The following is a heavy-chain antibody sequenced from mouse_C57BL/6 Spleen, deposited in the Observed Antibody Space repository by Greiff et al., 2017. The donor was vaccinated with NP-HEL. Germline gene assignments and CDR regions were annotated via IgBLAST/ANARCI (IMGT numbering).Heavy chain of an antibody. Sequence: VQLKESGAELVRPGSSVKMSCKTSGYTFTSYGINWVKQRPGQGLEWIGYIYIGNGYTEYNEKFKGKATLTSDTSASTAYMQLSSLTSEDSAIYCCARLGTTAPHYYAMDYWGQGTSVTVSS. CDR2: IYIGNGYT. CDR3: ARLGTTAPHYYAMDY. CDR1: GYTFTSYG. D-gene: IGHD1-2*01. J-gene: IGHJ4*01. V-gene: IGHV1-58*01.